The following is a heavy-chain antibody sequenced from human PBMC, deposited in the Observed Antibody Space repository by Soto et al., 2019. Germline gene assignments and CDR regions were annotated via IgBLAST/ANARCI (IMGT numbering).Heavy chain of an antibody. CDR1: GYTFTGYY. CDR3: ARDRSSSGEDFDY. Sequence: ASVKVSCKASGYTFTGYYMHWVRQAPGQGLEWMGWINPNSGGTNYAQKFQGWVTMTRDTSISTAYMELSRLRSDDTAVYYCARDRSSSGEDFDYWGQGTLVTVSS. J-gene: IGHJ4*02. D-gene: IGHD6-6*01. V-gene: IGHV1-2*04. CDR2: INPNSGGT.